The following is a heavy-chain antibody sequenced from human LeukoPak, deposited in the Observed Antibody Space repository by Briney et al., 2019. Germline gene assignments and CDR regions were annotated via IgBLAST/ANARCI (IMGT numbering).Heavy chain of an antibody. CDR3: VRDGGNFDVDY. D-gene: IGHD3-9*01. J-gene: IGHJ4*02. Sequence: SETLSLTCAVSGGSISSSNWWSWVRQPPGKGLEWIGEIYHSGSTNYNPSLKSRMTISPDTSKNQFSLRLNTVTAADTAVYYCVRDGGNFDVDYWGQGALVTVSS. CDR2: IYHSGST. V-gene: IGHV4-4*02. CDR1: GGSISSSNW.